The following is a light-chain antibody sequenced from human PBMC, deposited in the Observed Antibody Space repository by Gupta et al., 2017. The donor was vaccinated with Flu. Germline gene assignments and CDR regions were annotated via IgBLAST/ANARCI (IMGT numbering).Light chain of an antibody. Sequence: QAGLTQPPSVSKGLRQTATLTCTGNSNIVGNQGAAWLQQDQGRPPKLLSYRNNNRPSGISERFSASRSGNTASLTITGLQPEDEAASYCSVLDISLSAGVFGGGTKLTVL. CDR3: SVLDISLSAGV. J-gene: IGLJ3*02. V-gene: IGLV10-54*02. CDR1: SNIVGNQG. CDR2: RNN.